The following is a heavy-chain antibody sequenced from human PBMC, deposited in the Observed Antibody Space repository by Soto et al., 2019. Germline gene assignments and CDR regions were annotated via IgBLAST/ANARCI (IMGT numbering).Heavy chain of an antibody. D-gene: IGHD2-15*01. CDR2: ISYDGSNK. Sequence: QVQLVESGGGVVQPGRSLRLSCAASGFTFSSYGMHWVRQAPGKGLEWVAVISYDGSNKYYADSVKGRFTISRDNSKNTLYLQMNSLRAEDTAVYYCAKTNCSGGSCGGVDYWGQGTLVTVSS. CDR3: AKTNCSGGSCGGVDY. CDR1: GFTFSSYG. V-gene: IGHV3-30*18. J-gene: IGHJ4*02.